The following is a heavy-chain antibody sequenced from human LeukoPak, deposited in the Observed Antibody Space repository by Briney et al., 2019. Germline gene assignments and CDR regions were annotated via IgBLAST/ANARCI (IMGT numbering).Heavy chain of an antibody. CDR1: GYTFTGYY. Sequence: ASVKVSCKASGYTFTGYYMHWVRQAPGQGLEWMGWINPNSGGTNYAQKFQGRVTMTRDTSTSTAYMELSNVRSDDTALYYCARAGTESKWGLPRADYYYMDVWGKGTTVTVSS. CDR2: INPNSGGT. D-gene: IGHD7-27*01. CDR3: ARAGTESKWGLPRADYYYMDV. V-gene: IGHV1-2*02. J-gene: IGHJ6*03.